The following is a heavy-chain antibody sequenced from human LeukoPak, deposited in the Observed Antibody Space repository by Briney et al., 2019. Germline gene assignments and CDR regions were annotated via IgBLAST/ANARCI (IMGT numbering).Heavy chain of an antibody. D-gene: IGHD3-22*01. Sequence: SVKVSCKASGGTFSSYAISWVRQAPGQGLEWMGGIIPIFGTANYAQKFQGRVTITADESTSTAYVELSSLRSEDTAVYYCARGYYYDSSGYHQFDAFDIWGQGTMVTVSS. CDR3: ARGYYYDSSGYHQFDAFDI. CDR2: IIPIFGTA. V-gene: IGHV1-69*13. CDR1: GGTFSSYA. J-gene: IGHJ3*02.